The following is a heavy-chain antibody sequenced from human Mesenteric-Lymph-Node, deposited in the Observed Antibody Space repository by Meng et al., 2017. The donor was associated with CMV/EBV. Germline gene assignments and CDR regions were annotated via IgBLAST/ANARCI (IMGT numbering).Heavy chain of an antibody. CDR2: INWNGGST. V-gene: IGHV3-20*04. D-gene: IGHD3-3*01. CDR1: RFTFDDYG. J-gene: IGHJ6*02. Sequence: GESLKISCVASRFTFDDYGMSWVRQAPGKGLEWVSGINWNGGSTGYADSVKGRFTISRDNAKKSLYLQMNSLRAEDTAVYYCARERYDFWSVIPHYGMDVWGQGTTVTVSS. CDR3: ARERYDFWSVIPHYGMDV.